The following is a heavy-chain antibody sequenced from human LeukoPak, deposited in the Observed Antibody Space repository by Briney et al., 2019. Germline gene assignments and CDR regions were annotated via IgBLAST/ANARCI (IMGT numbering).Heavy chain of an antibody. D-gene: IGHD3-22*01. J-gene: IGHJ4*02. Sequence: LGASVKVFCKASGYTFTGYYMHWVRQAPRQGLEWMGWINPNSGGTNYAQKFRGRVTMTRDTSISTAYMELSRLRSDDTAVYYCARDGSYYDSSGYFDYWGQGTLVTVSS. V-gene: IGHV1-2*03. CDR1: GYTFTGYY. CDR2: INPNSGGT. CDR3: ARDGSYYDSSGYFDY.